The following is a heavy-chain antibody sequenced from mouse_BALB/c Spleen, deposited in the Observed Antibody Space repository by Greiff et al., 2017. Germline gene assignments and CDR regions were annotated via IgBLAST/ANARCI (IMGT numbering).Heavy chain of an antibody. J-gene: IGHJ2*01. CDR2: INPSTGYT. D-gene: IGHD2-14*01. CDR3: ARARGNYFDY. Sequence: QVQLQQSGAELAKPGASVKMSCKASGYTFTSYWMHWVKQRPGQGLEWIGYINPSTGYTEYNQKFKDKATLTADKSSSTAYMQLSSLTSEDSAVYYCARARGNYFDYWGQGTTLTVSS. CDR1: GYTFTSYW. V-gene: IGHV1-7*01.